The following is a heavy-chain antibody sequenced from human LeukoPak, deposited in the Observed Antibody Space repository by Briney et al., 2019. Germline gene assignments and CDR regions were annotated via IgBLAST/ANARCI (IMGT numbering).Heavy chain of an antibody. CDR2: ISGSGGST. Sequence: GGSLRLSCAASGFTFDDYAMHWVRQAPGKGLVWVSAISGSGGSTYYADSVKGRFTISRDNSKNTLYLQMNSLRAEDTAVYYCAKGGIQLWLDYWGQGTLVTVSS. CDR1: GFTFDDYA. D-gene: IGHD5-18*01. V-gene: IGHV3-23*01. J-gene: IGHJ4*02. CDR3: AKGGIQLWLDY.